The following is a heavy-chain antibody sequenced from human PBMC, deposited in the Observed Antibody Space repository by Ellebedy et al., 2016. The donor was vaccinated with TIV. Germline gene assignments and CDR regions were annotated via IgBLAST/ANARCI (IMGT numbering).Heavy chain of an antibody. D-gene: IGHD3-10*01. Sequence: ASVKVSCKASGYKFMGYYMHWVRQAPGQGLEWMGWISPDSGGTEYEQKFRGRVTMTSDSFLNTGYMQLTRLGSDDTAVYYCARLSGSPRGYWGQGTLVTVSS. CDR1: GYKFMGYY. CDR2: ISPDSGGT. J-gene: IGHJ4*02. CDR3: ARLSGSPRGY. V-gene: IGHV1-2*02.